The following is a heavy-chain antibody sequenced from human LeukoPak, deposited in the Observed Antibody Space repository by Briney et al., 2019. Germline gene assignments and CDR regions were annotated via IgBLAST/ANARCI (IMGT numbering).Heavy chain of an antibody. Sequence: MTSQTLSLTCTVSGGSISSGGYYWSWIRQPPGKGLEWIGYIYHSGSTYYNPSLKSRVTISVDRSKNQFSLKLSSVTAADTAVYYCARDAAAIAYCGGDCYRWGQGTLVTVSS. J-gene: IGHJ4*02. CDR1: GGSISSGGYY. D-gene: IGHD2-21*01. CDR3: ARDAAAIAYCGGDCYR. V-gene: IGHV4-30-2*01. CDR2: IYHSGST.